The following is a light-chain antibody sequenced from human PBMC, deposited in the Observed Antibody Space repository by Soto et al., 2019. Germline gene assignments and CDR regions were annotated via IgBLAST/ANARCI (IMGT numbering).Light chain of an antibody. CDR3: QQSYSTIT. Sequence: DIQMTQSPSSLSASVGDRVTITCRASQSISSYLNWYQHKPGKAPKLLIYAASSLQSGVPSRFSGSGSGTDFTLSLNSLQPEDFATYYCQQSYSTITFGQGTRLDIK. CDR1: QSISSY. CDR2: AAS. V-gene: IGKV1-39*01. J-gene: IGKJ5*01.